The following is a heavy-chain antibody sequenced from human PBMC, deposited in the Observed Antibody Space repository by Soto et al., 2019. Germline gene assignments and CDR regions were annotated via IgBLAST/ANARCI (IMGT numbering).Heavy chain of an antibody. J-gene: IGHJ6*02. CDR3: AKSSSSSDFDYYYGMDV. V-gene: IGHV3-23*01. D-gene: IGHD6-6*01. Sequence: GSLRLSCAASGFTFSSYAMSWVRQAPGKGLEWVSAISGNGGSTYYADSVKGRFTISRDNSKNTLYLQMNSLRAEDTAVYYCAKSSSSSDFDYYYGMDVWGQGTTVTVSS. CDR2: ISGNGGST. CDR1: GFTFSSYA.